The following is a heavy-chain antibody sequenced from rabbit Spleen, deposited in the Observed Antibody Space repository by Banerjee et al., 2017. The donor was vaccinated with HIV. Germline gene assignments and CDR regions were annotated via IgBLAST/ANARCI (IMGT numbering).Heavy chain of an antibody. Sequence: QEQLVESGGGLVQPGGSLKLSCKASGFDFSSYGVSWVRQAPGKGLEWIGYIDPVFGITYYANWVNGRFTISSHNAQNTLFLQLNSLTAADTATYFCARAPNYGGDLVGAYKLWGPGTLVTVS. CDR2: IDPVFGIT. D-gene: IGHD4-2*01. J-gene: IGHJ4*01. V-gene: IGHV1S47*01. CDR3: ARAPNYGGDLVGAYKL. CDR1: GFDFSSYG.